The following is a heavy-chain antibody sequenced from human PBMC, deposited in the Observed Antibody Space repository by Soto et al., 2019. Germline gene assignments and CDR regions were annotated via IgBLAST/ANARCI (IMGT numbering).Heavy chain of an antibody. CDR3: ARDRSYYYETSGYPFDY. CDR1: GYIFDRYG. Sequence: GASVKVSCTASGYIFDRYGISWVRQAPGQRPEWMGWISADNGDTILSHNVQGRLTLNTDTSTNTAYMDLRSLSSDDTAVYYCARDRSYYYETSGYPFDYWGQGTQVNAPQ. D-gene: IGHD3-22*01. J-gene: IGHJ4*02. V-gene: IGHV1-18*01. CDR2: ISADNGDT.